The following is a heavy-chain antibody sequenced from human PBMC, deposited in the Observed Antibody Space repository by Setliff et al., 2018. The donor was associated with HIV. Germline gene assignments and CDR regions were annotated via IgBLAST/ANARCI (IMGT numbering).Heavy chain of an antibody. CDR2: IHYTGST. J-gene: IGHJ5*02. Sequence: TLSLTCTVSGGSISSGGYYWGWIRQHPGKGLEWIGYIHYTGSTYYNPSLKSRVTISVDTSKNQFSLKLSSVTAADTAVYYCAPYNTRSGYYSMGWFDPWGQGTRVTVSS. CDR1: GGSISSGGYY. CDR3: APYNTRSGYYSMGWFDP. D-gene: IGHD3-3*01. V-gene: IGHV4-31*03.